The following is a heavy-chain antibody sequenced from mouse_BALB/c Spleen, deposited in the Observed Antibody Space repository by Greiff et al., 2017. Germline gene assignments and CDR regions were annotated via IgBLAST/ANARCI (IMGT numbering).Heavy chain of an antibody. Sequence: QVQLQQSGPELVKPGASVKISCKASGYAFSSSWMNWVKQRPGQGLEWIGRIYPGDGDTNYNGKFKGKATLTADKSSSTAYMQLSSLTSVDSAFYFCARLPSHTGAMDYWGQGTSVTVSS. CDR3: ARLPSHTGAMDY. D-gene: IGHD2-10*02. V-gene: IGHV1-82*01. CDR1: GYAFSSSW. CDR2: IYPGDGDT. J-gene: IGHJ4*01.